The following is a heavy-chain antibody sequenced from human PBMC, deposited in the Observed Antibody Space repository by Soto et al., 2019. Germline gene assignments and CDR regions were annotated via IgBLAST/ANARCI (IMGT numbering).Heavy chain of an antibody. CDR2: IYPGDSDT. D-gene: IGHD5-18*01. J-gene: IGHJ6*02. CDR1: VYAFSTYW. CDR3: AAHHLTRSSYGYVYYSYGMDV. Sequence: GESLKISCKASVYAFSTYWIGCVRREPGKGLEWMGMIYPGDSDTRYSPSFQCQVGISADKSIGIAYLQWSSLKASDTAVYYCAAHHLTRSSYGYVYYSYGMDVWCQGTTVTVSS. V-gene: IGHV5-51*01.